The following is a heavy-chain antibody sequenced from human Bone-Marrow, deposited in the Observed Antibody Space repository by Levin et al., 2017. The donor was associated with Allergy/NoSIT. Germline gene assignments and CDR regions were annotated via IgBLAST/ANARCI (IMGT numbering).Heavy chain of an antibody. CDR2: IGNRASGGTT. CDR1: GFTFADYA. V-gene: IGHV3-49*03. CDR3: TGEVRYFDWLPRDPDFDY. J-gene: IGHJ4*02. Sequence: PGGSLRLSCTASGFTFADYAVSWFRQAPGKGLEWVAFIGNRASGGTTEYAASVKGRFTISRDDSKSIAYLQMHSLRTEDTDVYYCTGEVRYFDWLPRDPDFDYWGQGTLVTVSS. D-gene: IGHD3-9*01.